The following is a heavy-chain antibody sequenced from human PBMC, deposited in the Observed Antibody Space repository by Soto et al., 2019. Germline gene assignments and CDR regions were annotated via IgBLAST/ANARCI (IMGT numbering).Heavy chain of an antibody. CDR2: ISAYNGNT. J-gene: IGHJ5*02. CDR3: ARDLSPNERHCSGGSCYHYNWFDP. D-gene: IGHD2-15*01. Sequence: ASVKVSCEASGYTFTSYGISCVRQAPGQGLEWMGWISAYNGNTNYAQKLQGRVTMTTDTSTSTAYMELRSLRSDDTAVYYCARDLSPNERHCSGGSCYHYNWFDPWGQGTLVTVSS. V-gene: IGHV1-18*01. CDR1: GYTFTSYG.